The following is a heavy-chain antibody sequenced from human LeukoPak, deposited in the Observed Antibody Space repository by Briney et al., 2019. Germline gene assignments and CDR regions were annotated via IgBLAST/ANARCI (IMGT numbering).Heavy chain of an antibody. CDR2: IYYIGST. Sequence: ASETLSLTCTVSGESISGYYWSWIRQPPGKGLEWIGYIYYIGSTNYNPSLKSRVTISVDTSKNQFSLNLSSVTAADTAVYYCARGVVIAPQTFDYWGQGTLVTVSS. J-gene: IGHJ4*02. CDR3: ARGVVIAPQTFDY. CDR1: GESISGYY. V-gene: IGHV4-59*01. D-gene: IGHD2-21*01.